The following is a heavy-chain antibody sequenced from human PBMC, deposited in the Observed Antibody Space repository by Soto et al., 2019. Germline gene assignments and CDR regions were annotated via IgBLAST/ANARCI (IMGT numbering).Heavy chain of an antibody. D-gene: IGHD3-3*01. CDR2: ISYDGSNK. Sequence: PGGSLRLSCAASGFTFSSYGMHWVRQAPGKGLEWVAVISYDGSNKYYADSVKGRFTISRDNSKNTLYLQMNSLRAEDTAVYYCAKNTIFGVVTYYFDYWGQGTLVTVSS. J-gene: IGHJ4*02. CDR1: GFTFSSYG. V-gene: IGHV3-30*18. CDR3: AKNTIFGVVTYYFDY.